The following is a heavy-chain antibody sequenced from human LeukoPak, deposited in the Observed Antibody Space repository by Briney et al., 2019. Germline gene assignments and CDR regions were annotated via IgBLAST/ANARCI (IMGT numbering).Heavy chain of an antibody. J-gene: IGHJ4*02. CDR2: IYYSGST. V-gene: IGHV4-59*12. CDR3: ARDSYYYDSSGRSSYYFDY. Sequence: SETLSLTCTVSGGSISSYYWSWIRQPPGKGLEWIGYIYYSGSTNYNPSLKSRVTMSVDTSKNQFSLKLSSVTAADTAVYYCARDSYYYDSSGRSSYYFDYWGQGTLVTVSS. CDR1: GGSISSYY. D-gene: IGHD3-22*01.